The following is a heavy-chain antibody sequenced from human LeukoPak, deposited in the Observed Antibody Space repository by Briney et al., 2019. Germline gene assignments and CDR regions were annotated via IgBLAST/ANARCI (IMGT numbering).Heavy chain of an antibody. J-gene: IGHJ5*02. V-gene: IGHV4-34*01. CDR3: WRGLSRLVRVVNRNWFEP. CDR1: GGSFSGYY. Sequence: SETLSLTCAVYGGSFSGYYWSWIRQPPGKGLEWIGEINHSGSTNYNPSLKSRVTISVETSTNQFSLMLMYVTAADKAALYCWRGLSRLVRVVNRNWFEPWGQGTLVTVSS. D-gene: IGHD3-10*01. CDR2: INHSGST.